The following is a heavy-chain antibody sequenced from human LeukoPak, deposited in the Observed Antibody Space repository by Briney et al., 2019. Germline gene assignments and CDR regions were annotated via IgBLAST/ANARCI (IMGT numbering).Heavy chain of an antibody. CDR3: ARLVGSSSYYFDN. Sequence: PSETLPLTCSVSGGSMSYYYWGWIRQPPGKRLEWIGYIYYSGSANYNPSLKSRVTISVDTSKNQFSLKLSSMTVADTAVYYCARLVGSSSYYFDNWGQGTLVTVSS. D-gene: IGHD6-13*01. J-gene: IGHJ4*02. V-gene: IGHV4-59*01. CDR2: IYYSGSA. CDR1: GGSMSYYY.